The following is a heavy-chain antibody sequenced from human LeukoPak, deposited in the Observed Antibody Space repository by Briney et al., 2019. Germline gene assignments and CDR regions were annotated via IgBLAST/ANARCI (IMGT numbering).Heavy chain of an antibody. J-gene: IGHJ3*01. V-gene: IGHV3-48*03. CDR1: GFTFSNYG. Sequence: PGGSLRLSCVTSGFTFSNYGMNGLRQAPGKGVECVSYISVGDSSIHYADSVKGRFTISRDNAKDSLYLQMNSLRAEDTAVYYCARVQLRSTLGVDAFDVWGQGTLVTVSS. CDR3: ARVQLRSTLGVDAFDV. CDR2: ISVGDSSI. D-gene: IGHD2/OR15-2a*01.